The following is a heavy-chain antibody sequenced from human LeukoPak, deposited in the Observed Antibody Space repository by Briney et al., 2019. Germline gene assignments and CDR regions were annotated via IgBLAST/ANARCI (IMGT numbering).Heavy chain of an antibody. J-gene: IGHJ4*02. Sequence: GGSLRLSCAASGFTFSSYWMHWVRQAPGKGLVWVSRINSDGSSTSYADSVKGRFTISRDNAKNTLHLQMNSLRAEDTAVYYCAGAGLLTGYYNFDYWGQGTLVTVSS. D-gene: IGHD3-9*01. CDR2: INSDGSST. CDR1: GFTFSSYW. CDR3: AGAGLLTGYYNFDY. V-gene: IGHV3-74*01.